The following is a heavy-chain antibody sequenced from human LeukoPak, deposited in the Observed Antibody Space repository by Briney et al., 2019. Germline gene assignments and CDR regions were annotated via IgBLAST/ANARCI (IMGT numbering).Heavy chain of an antibody. CDR3: ARVGLAYGSHDY. CDR2: IYTSGST. Sequence: SETLSLTCAVYGGSFSSYYWSWIRQPAGKGLEWIGRIYTSGSTNYNPSLKSRVTMSVDTSKNQFSLKLSSVTAADTAVYYCARVGLAYGSHDYWGQGTLVTVSS. J-gene: IGHJ4*02. V-gene: IGHV4-59*10. D-gene: IGHD3-16*01. CDR1: GGSFSSYY.